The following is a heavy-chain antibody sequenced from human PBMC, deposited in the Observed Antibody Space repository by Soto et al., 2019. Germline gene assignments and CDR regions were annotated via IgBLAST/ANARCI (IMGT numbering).Heavy chain of an antibody. J-gene: IGHJ3*01. D-gene: IGHD1-26*01. CDR3: ARAGGRYAITAYDV. Sequence: PSETLSLTCAVCGGSFSGYYWSWIRQPPGKGLEWIGEINHSGSTNDNPSLKSRVTISVDTSKNQFSLRLSSVTAADTAVYYCARAGGRYAITAYDVWGPGTLVTVSS. CDR2: INHSGST. CDR1: GGSFSGYY. V-gene: IGHV4-34*01.